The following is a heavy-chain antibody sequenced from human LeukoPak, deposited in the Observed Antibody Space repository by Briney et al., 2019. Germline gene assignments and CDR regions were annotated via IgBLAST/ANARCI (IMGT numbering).Heavy chain of an antibody. Sequence: ASVKVSCKAAGYTFTSHDIIWVRQAAGQGLEWMGWMNPTSGYTGYAQKFQGRITLTRDTSISTAYMELSSLRSDDTAVYYCARMRGYSLGYWYLDVWGRATLVSVSS. J-gene: IGHJ2*01. CDR1: GYTFTSHD. CDR2: MNPTSGYT. CDR3: ARMRGYSLGYWYLDV. D-gene: IGHD5-18*01. V-gene: IGHV1-8*01.